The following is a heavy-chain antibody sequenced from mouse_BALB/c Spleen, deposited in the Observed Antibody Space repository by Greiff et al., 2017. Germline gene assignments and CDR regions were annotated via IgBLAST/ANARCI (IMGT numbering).Heavy chain of an antibody. CDR1: GFSLTSYD. J-gene: IGHJ3*01. D-gene: IGHD2-2*01. Sequence: GKLMESGPGLVAPSQSLSITCTVSGFSLTSYDISWIRQPPGKGLEWLGVIWTGGGTNYNSAFMSRLSISKDNSKSQVFLKMNSLQTDDTAIYYCVRDTTGGYVCAYWGQGTLVTVSA. V-gene: IGHV2-9-2*01. CDR3: VRDTTGGYVCAY. CDR2: IWTGGGT.